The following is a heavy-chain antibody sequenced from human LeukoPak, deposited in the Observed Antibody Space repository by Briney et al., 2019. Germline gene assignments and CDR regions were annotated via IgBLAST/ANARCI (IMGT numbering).Heavy chain of an antibody. J-gene: IGHJ6*03. Sequence: ASVKVSCKASGYTFTSYGISWVRQAPGQGLEWMGWISAYNGNTNYAQKLQGRVTMTTDTSTSTAYMELRSLRSDDTAVYYCARDYYYGSGPYYYYMDVWGKGTTVTVSS. V-gene: IGHV1-18*01. CDR2: ISAYNGNT. CDR3: ARDYYYGSGPYYYYMDV. D-gene: IGHD3-10*01. CDR1: GYTFTSYG.